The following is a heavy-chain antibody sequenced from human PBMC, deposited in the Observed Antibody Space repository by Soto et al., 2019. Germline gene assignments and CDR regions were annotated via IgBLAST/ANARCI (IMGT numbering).Heavy chain of an antibody. CDR1: GYTLTELS. V-gene: IGHV1-24*01. J-gene: IGHJ5*02. CDR3: ATQPYQSMDWFNPNEYWFDL. D-gene: IGHD3-9*01. Sequence: APVKVACPFSGYTLTELSMHWLRQAPGKGLEWMGGFDPEDGETVYAQKFQGRVTMTEDTSTDTAYMELSSLRSEDTAVYYCATQPYQSMDWFNPNEYWFDLWAKGTWVTVS. CDR2: FDPEDGET.